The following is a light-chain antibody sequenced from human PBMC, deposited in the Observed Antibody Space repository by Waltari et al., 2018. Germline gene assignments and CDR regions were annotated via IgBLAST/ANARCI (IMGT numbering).Light chain of an antibody. CDR1: SSDVGGYNY. CDR3: SSYAGSNVV. V-gene: IGLV2-8*01. J-gene: IGLJ2*01. CDR2: EVS. Sequence: QSALTQPPSASGSPGQSVTISCTGTSSDVGGYNYVSWYQQHPGKAPKLMIYEVSKRPPRVPDRFSGSKSGNTASLTVSGLQAEDEADYYCSSYAGSNVVFGGGTKLTVL.